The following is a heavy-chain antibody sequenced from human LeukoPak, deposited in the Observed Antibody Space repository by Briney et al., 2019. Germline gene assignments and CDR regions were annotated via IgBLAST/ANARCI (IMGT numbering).Heavy chain of an antibody. J-gene: IGHJ4*02. V-gene: IGHV1-24*01. Sequence: ASVTVSCKVSGYTLTELSMHWVRQAPGKGLEWMGGFDPEDGETIYAQKFQGRVTMTEDTSTDTAYMELSSLRSEDTAVYYCATLGYYDSSGYYRYYFDYWGQGTLVTVSS. CDR1: GYTLTELS. CDR2: FDPEDGET. D-gene: IGHD3-22*01. CDR3: ATLGYYDSSGYYRYYFDY.